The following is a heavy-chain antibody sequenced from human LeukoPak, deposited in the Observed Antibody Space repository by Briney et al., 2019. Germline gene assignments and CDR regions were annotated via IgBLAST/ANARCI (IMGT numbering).Heavy chain of an antibody. D-gene: IGHD2-15*01. J-gene: IGHJ6*02. CDR1: GDSINSDDYY. Sequence: PSETLSLTCTVSGDSINSDDYYRSWIRQPPGKGLEWIGFIYYSGSTYYNPSLKSRVTISVDTSKNQFSLKLSSVTAADTAVYYCARDRATYYYGMDVWGQGTTVTVSS. V-gene: IGHV4-30-4*01. CDR3: ARDRATYYYGMDV. CDR2: IYYSGST.